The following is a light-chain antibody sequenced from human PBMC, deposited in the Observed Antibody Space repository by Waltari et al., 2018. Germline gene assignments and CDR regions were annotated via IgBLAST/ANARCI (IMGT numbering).Light chain of an antibody. V-gene: IGKV3-11*01. CDR3: QQRSSWPLT. CDR2: DTA. J-gene: IGKJ4*01. Sequence: EIVLTQSPVTLSLSPGERVTLSCRASQSVRSYLGWYQQKPGQAPRLLIYDTANTGTGIPGRFSGSGSGTDFTLTISSLEPEDFAVYYCQQRSSWPLTFGGGTKVNIK. CDR1: QSVRSY.